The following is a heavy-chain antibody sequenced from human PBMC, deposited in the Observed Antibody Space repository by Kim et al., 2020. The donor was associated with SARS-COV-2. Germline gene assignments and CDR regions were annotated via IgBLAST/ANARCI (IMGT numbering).Heavy chain of an antibody. CDR2: LNHSGST. Sequence: SETLSLTCAVYGGSFSGYYWSWIRQPPGKGLEWIGELNHSGSTNYNPSLKSRVTISVDTSKNQFSLKLSSVTAADTAVYYCARGYYDFWCGYYFDYWGQGTLVTVAS. D-gene: IGHD3-3*01. CDR1: GGSFSGYY. CDR3: ARGYYDFWCGYYFDY. V-gene: IGHV4-34*01. J-gene: IGHJ4*02.